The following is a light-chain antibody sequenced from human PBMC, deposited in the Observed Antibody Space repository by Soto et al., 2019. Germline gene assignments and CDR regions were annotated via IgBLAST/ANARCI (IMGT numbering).Light chain of an antibody. V-gene: IGLV1-40*01. CDR1: SSNIGEGYD. CDR2: GNS. CDR3: KSYDSSLSGYYV. J-gene: IGLJ1*01. Sequence: QSVLTQPPSVSGAPGQRVTISCTGSSSNIGEGYDVHWYQQLPRTAPKLLIYGNSNRPSRLPDRFSGSKYGTSASLAITGRQAEDEADYYCKSYDSSLSGYYVFGNGTKVTVL.